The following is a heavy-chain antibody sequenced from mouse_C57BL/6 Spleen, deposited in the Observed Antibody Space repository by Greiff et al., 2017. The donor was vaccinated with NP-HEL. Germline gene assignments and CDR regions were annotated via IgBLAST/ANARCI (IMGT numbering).Heavy chain of an antibody. D-gene: IGHD1-1*01. CDR1: GYSFTDYN. CDR3: ARSFITTVGRGFDY. J-gene: IGHJ2*01. V-gene: IGHV1-39*01. Sequence: LVESGPELVKPGASVKISCKASGYSFTDYNMNWVKQSNGKSLEWIGVINPNYGTTSYNQKFKGKATLTVDQSSSTAYMQLNSLTSEDSAVYYCARSFITTVGRGFDYWGQGTTLTVSS. CDR2: INPNYGTT.